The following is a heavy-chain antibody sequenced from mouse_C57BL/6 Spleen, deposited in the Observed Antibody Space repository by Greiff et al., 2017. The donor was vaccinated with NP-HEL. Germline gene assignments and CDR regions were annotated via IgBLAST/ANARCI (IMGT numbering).Heavy chain of an antibody. D-gene: IGHD2-5*01. J-gene: IGHJ4*01. CDR2: IYPGDGDT. V-gene: IGHV1-80*01. CDR1: GYAFSSYW. CDR3: ARRGYSNFYYAMDY. Sequence: LVESGAELVKPGASVKISCKASGYAFSSYWMNWVKQRPGKGLEWIGQIYPGDGDTNYNGKFKGKATLTADKSSSTAYMQLSSLTSEDSAVYFCARRGYSNFYYAMDYWGQGTSVTVSS.